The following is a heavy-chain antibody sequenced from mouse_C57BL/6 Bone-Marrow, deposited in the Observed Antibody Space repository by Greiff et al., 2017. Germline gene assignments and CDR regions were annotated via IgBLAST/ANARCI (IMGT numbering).Heavy chain of an antibody. CDR2: INPGSGGT. Sequence: QVQLQQSGAELVRPGTSVKVSCKASGYAFTNYLIEWVKQRPGQGLEWIGVINPGSGGTNYNEKFKGKATLTADNSSSTAYMQLSSLTSEDSAVYFCARGGDWAPLDYWGQGTTLTVSS. D-gene: IGHD4-1*01. J-gene: IGHJ2*01. CDR1: GYAFTNYL. V-gene: IGHV1-54*01. CDR3: ARGGDWAPLDY.